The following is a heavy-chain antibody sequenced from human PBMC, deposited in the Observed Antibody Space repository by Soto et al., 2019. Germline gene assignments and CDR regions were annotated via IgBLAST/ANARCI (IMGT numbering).Heavy chain of an antibody. D-gene: IGHD6-19*01. V-gene: IGHV1-3*05. Sequence: QVQLVQSGAEEKKPGASVKVSCKASGYTFTGYAMHWVRQAPGQRLEWMGWINAGNGNTKYSQKFQGSVTITRDTSATTAYMELSSLRSEDTAGYYCARAVAVAADFDYWAQGTLVTVSS. CDR2: INAGNGNT. J-gene: IGHJ4*02. CDR3: ARAVAVAADFDY. CDR1: GYTFTGYA.